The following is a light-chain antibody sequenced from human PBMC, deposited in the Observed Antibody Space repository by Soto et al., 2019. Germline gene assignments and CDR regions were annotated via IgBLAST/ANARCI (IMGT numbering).Light chain of an antibody. CDR1: QSVDSN. CDR2: DAS. J-gene: IGKJ4*01. CDR3: QQYDDWPLT. V-gene: IGKV3D-15*01. Sequence: EIVMTQSPATLSVSPGERATLSFRASQSVDSNLVWYQQKPGQSPRLLIYDASNSATGIPARFSGSGSGTEFTLTISSLQSEDFAVYYCQQYDDWPLTFGGGTKVDI.